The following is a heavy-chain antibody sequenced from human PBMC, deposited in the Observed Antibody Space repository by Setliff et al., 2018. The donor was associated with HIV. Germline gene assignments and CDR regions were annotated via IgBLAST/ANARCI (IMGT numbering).Heavy chain of an antibody. J-gene: IGHJ4*02. CDR3: ARAPRYYRGWYIPEYFDN. Sequence: SETLSLTCTVSGGSMSSGSYFWSWIRQPAGKGLEWIGRIYTSGSTDYNPSLKSRLTISVDTPKNQFSLKLSSVTAADTAVYFCARAPRYYRGWYIPEYFDNWGEGTLVTVSS. V-gene: IGHV4-61*02. CDR1: GGSMSSGSYF. CDR2: IYTSGST. D-gene: IGHD6-19*01.